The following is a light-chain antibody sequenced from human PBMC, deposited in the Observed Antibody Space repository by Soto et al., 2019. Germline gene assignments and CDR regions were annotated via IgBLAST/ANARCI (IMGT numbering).Light chain of an antibody. CDR1: QSVSSSY. CDR3: QQYGSSGGLT. J-gene: IGKJ4*01. Sequence: EIVLTQSPGTLSLSPGERATLSCRASQSVSSSYLAWYQQKPGQAPRLLIYGASSRATGIPDRFSGSGSGTDFTLTSRRVEPEDCAVYYCQQYGSSGGLTFGGGTKVEIK. CDR2: GAS. V-gene: IGKV3-20*01.